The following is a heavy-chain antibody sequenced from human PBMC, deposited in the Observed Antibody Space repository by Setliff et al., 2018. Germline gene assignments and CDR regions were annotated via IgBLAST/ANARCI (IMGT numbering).Heavy chain of an antibody. V-gene: IGHV4-39*07. CDR2: IHYSGET. D-gene: IGHD2-21*02. J-gene: IGHJ4*02. CDR1: GGSISSGNYF. CDR3: ARGFDVCGGGACYTDGPYYFDY. Sequence: SETLSLTCTVSGGSISSGNYFWDWIRQPPGKGLEWIGSIHYSGETFHNPSLKSRVTISVDTSKNQFSLKLSSVAAADTAVYYCARGFDVCGGGACYTDGPYYFDYWGLGTLVTVSS.